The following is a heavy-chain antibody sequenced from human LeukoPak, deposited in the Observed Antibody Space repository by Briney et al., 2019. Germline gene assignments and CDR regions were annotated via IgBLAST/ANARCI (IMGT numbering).Heavy chain of an antibody. D-gene: IGHD6-13*01. CDR2: ISGSGGST. CDR1: GFTFSSYA. J-gene: IGHJ6*02. Sequence: GASLRLSCAASGFTFSSYAMSWVRQAPGKGLEWVSAISGSGGSTYYADSVKGRFTISRDNSKNKLYLQMNSLRAEDTAVYYCAKASSSWFDYYYGMDVWGQGTTVTVSS. CDR3: AKASSSWFDYYYGMDV. V-gene: IGHV3-23*01.